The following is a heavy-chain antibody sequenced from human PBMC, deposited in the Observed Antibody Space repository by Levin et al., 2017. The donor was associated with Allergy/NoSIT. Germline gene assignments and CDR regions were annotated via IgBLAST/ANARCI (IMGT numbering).Heavy chain of an antibody. J-gene: IGHJ6*02. CDR1: GFTFSSYG. CDR2: ISYDGSNK. Sequence: GESLKISCAASGFTFSSYGMHWVRQAPGKGLEWVAVISYDGSNKYYADSVKGRFTISRDNSKNTLYLQMNSLRAEDTAVYYCAKGGYSYGYGGYYYYYGMDVWGQGTTVTVSS. V-gene: IGHV3-30*18. D-gene: IGHD5-18*01. CDR3: AKGGYSYGYGGYYYYYGMDV.